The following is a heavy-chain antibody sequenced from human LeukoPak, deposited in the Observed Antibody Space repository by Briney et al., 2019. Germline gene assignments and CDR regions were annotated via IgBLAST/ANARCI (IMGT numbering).Heavy chain of an antibody. CDR1: GYTFTSYY. J-gene: IGHJ6*02. CDR2: INPSGGST. V-gene: IGHV1-46*01. Sequence: GASVKVSCKASGYTFTSYYMHWVRQAPGQGLEWMGIINPSGGSTSYAQKFQGRVTMTRDTSTSTVYMELSSLRSEDTAVYYCARDGCSSTSCYYYYYYGMDVWGQGTTVTVSS. CDR3: ARDGCSSTSCYYYYYYGMDV. D-gene: IGHD2-2*01.